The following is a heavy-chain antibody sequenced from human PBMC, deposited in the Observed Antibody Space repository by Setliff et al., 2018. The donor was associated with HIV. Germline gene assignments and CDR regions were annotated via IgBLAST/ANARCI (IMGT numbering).Heavy chain of an antibody. D-gene: IGHD6-13*01. CDR1: GYSFTSYW. J-gene: IGHJ4*02. CDR3: ARRMWQQDSKFMYYFDY. V-gene: IGHV5-51*01. CDR2: IYPGDSDT. Sequence: PGESLKISCKGSGYSFTSYWIGWVRQMPGKGLERMGIIYPGDSDTRYSPSFQGQVTISADKSISTAYLQWSSLKASDTAMYYCARRMWQQDSKFMYYFDYWGQGTLVTVSS.